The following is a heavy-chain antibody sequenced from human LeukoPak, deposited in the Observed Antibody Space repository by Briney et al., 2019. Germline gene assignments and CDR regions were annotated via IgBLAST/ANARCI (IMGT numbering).Heavy chain of an antibody. V-gene: IGHV4-34*01. J-gene: IGHJ4*02. Sequence: SETLSLTCAVYGGSFSGYYWSWIRQPPGKGLEWIGEINHSGSTNYNPSLKSRVTISVDTSKNQFSLKLSSVTAADTAVYYCARYGAAAGDYFDYWGQGTLVTVSS. D-gene: IGHD6-13*01. CDR1: GGSFSGYY. CDR3: ARYGAAAGDYFDY. CDR2: INHSGST.